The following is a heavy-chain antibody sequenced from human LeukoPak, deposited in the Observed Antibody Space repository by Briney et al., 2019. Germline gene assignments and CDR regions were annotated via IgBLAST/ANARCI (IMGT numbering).Heavy chain of an antibody. D-gene: IGHD1-14*01. CDR1: GDPIRSYSNYK. CDR2: IYYLGST. Sequence: PSETLSLTCTVSGDPIRSYSNYKWSWIRQAPGKGLEWIGYIYYLGSTNYNPSLKSRVTFSVDTSKNQFSLKLSSVTAADTAVYYCAREYNAFDYWGQGTLVTVSS. V-gene: IGHV4-61*01. CDR3: AREYNAFDY. J-gene: IGHJ4*02.